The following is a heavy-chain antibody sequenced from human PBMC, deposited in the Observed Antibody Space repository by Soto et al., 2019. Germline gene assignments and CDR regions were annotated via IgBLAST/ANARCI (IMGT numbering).Heavy chain of an antibody. CDR3: ARRAYFYSSGSSDYFDY. Sequence: GESLKISCKGSGYNFTTYWIGWVRQMPGKGLEWMGIIYPGDSDTRYSPSFQGQVTISADKSISTAYLQWTGLKASDTAMYYCARRAYFYSSGSSDYFDYWGHGILVTVSS. J-gene: IGHJ4*01. D-gene: IGHD3-10*01. V-gene: IGHV5-51*01. CDR2: IYPGDSDT. CDR1: GYNFTTYW.